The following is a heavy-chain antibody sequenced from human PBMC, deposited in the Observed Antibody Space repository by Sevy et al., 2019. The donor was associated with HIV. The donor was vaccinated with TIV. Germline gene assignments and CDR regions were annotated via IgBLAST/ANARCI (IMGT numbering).Heavy chain of an antibody. CDR1: GGTFSSYA. J-gene: IGHJ6*02. V-gene: IGHV1-69*13. CDR3: ARNARITGTMVDYYYGMDV. D-gene: IGHD1-20*01. CDR2: IIPIFGTA. Sequence: ASVKVSCKASGGTFSSYAISWVRQAPGQGLEWMGGIIPIFGTANYAQKFQGRVTITADESTSTAYMGLSSLRSEDTAVYYCARNARITGTMVDYYYGMDVWGQGTTVTVSS.